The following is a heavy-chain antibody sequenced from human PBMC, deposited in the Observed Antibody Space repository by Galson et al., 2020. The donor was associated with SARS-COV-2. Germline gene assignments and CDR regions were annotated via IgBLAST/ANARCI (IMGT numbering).Heavy chain of an antibody. Sequence: GESLKISCAASGFTFSDYFMSWVRQAPGKGLEWVSYISSSGSYINYADSVKGRFTIPRDNAKNSLNLQMNSLRVEDTAVYYCARVGDCSGGICDGAEYFQHWGQGTLVTVSS. CDR1: GFTFSDYF. V-gene: IGHV3-11*04. J-gene: IGHJ1*01. CDR2: ISSSGSYI. CDR3: ARVGDCSGGICDGAEYFQH. D-gene: IGHD2-15*01.